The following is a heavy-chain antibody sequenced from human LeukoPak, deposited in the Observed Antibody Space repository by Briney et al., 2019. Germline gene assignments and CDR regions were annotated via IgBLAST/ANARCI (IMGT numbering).Heavy chain of an antibody. Sequence: PGGSLRLSCAASGFTFSSYGMHWVRQAPGKGLEWVAGICYDGTDKYYADSVKGRFTISRDNSKNTLYLQMNSLRAEDTALYYCARDLSRGPGRGTFDIWGQGTMVTVSS. CDR1: GFTFSSYG. CDR2: ICYDGTDK. J-gene: IGHJ3*02. CDR3: ARDLSRGPGRGTFDI. V-gene: IGHV3-33*01. D-gene: IGHD6-13*01.